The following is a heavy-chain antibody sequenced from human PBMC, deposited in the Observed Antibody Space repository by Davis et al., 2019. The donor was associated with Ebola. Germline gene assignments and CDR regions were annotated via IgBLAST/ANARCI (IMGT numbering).Heavy chain of an antibody. CDR1: GFTFSRYG. CDR3: VRDFFEFSSSSFSDS. V-gene: IGHV3-30*03. D-gene: IGHD6-6*01. CDR2: IFFDGSET. Sequence: GESLKISCEASGFTFSRYGMHWVRQAPGKGPEWLTYIFFDGSETFYADSVKGRFTISRDNSKNTLYLQMGRLRSDDTAMDDCVRDFFEFSSSSFSDSWGQGTLVTVSS. J-gene: IGHJ4*02.